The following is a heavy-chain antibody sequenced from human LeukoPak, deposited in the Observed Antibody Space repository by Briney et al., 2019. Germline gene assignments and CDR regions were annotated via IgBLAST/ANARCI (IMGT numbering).Heavy chain of an antibody. V-gene: IGHV1-18*01. CDR1: GYSFISYG. Sequence: ASVKVSCKASGYSFISYGISWVRQAPGPGHERMGWISGYNGNTNYAQNLQGRVTMATDTSTSTAYMELRSLRSDDTAVYYCARGVTRSPSYYGMDVWGQGTTVTVSS. D-gene: IGHD1-1*01. CDR3: ARGVTRSPSYYGMDV. CDR2: ISGYNGNT. J-gene: IGHJ6*02.